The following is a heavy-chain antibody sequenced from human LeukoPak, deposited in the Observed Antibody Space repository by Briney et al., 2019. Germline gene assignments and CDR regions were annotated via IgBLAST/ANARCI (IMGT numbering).Heavy chain of an antibody. CDR3: ARVHYNTAMVDIDY. CDR2: ISSSASTI. V-gene: IGHV3-48*03. Sequence: PGGSLRLSCAASGFTFSSYEMHWVRQAPGKGLEWISYISSSASTIYDADSVKGRFTISRDNGKNSLYLQMNSLRAEDTAVYYCARVHYNTAMVDIDYWGQGTLVTVSS. J-gene: IGHJ4*02. D-gene: IGHD5-18*01. CDR1: GFTFSSYE.